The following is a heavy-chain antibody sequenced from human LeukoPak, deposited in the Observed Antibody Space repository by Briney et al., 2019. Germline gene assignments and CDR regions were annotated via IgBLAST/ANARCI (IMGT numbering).Heavy chain of an antibody. CDR2: IYYSGST. CDR1: GGSISSSTYY. V-gene: IGHV4-39*01. Sequence: SETLSLTCTVSGGSISSSTYYWGWLRQPPGRGVEGIGSIYYSGSTYYNPSLKSRVTISVDTSKNQFSLKLTSVTAADTAVYYCARRGLGDGHNYGWFDLWGQGTLVTVSS. J-gene: IGHJ5*02. D-gene: IGHD5-24*01. CDR3: ARRGLGDGHNYGWFDL.